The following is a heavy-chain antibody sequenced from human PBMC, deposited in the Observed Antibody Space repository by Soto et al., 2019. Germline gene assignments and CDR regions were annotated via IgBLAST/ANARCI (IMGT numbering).Heavy chain of an antibody. D-gene: IGHD2-2*01. CDR1: GFTFNTYW. CDR2: IKQDGNEK. J-gene: IGHJ4*02. V-gene: IGHV3-7*01. Sequence: GGSLRLSCEASGFTFNTYWMTWVRQAPGKGLEWVANIKQDGNEKYYVASVKGRFTISRDNAKNSLYLQMNSLRAEDTAVYYCVREEPSIYCSSSDCYIPHFAYWGQGAMVTVSS. CDR3: VREEPSIYCSSSDCYIPHFAY.